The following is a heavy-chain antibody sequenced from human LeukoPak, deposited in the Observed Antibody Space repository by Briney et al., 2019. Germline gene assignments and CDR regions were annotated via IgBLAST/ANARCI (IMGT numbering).Heavy chain of an antibody. J-gene: IGHJ6*02. D-gene: IGHD3-10*01. CDR1: GVTFSSYS. CDR2: ISSSSSYI. Sequence: GGSLRLSCAASGVTFSSYSMNWVRQAPGKGLEWVSSISSSSSYIYYADSVKGRFTISRDNAKNSLYLQMNSLRAEDTAVYYCARIVRYYGSGSLTYYYGMDVWGQGTTVTVSS. CDR3: ARIVRYYGSGSLTYYYGMDV. V-gene: IGHV3-21*01.